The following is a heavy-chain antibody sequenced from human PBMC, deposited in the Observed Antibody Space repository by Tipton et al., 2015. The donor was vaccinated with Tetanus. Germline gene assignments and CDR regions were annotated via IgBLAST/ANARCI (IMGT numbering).Heavy chain of an antibody. V-gene: IGHV4-59*08. Sequence: TLSLTCTVSGGSISSYYWSWIRQPPGKGLEWIGYIYYSGSTNYNPSLKSRVTISVDTSKTQFSLKLSSVTAADTAVYYCARLYCSSPSCSYWYFDLWGRGTLVTVSS. CDR3: ARLYCSSPSCSYWYFDL. CDR2: IYYSGST. J-gene: IGHJ2*01. CDR1: GGSISSYY. D-gene: IGHD2-2*01.